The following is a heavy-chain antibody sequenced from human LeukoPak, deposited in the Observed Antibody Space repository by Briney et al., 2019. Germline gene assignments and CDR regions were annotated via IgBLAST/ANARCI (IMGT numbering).Heavy chain of an antibody. V-gene: IGHV1-69*13. Sequence: ASVKVSYKASGGTFSSYAISWVRQAPGQGLEWMGGIVPIFGTANYAQKFQGRVTITADESTSTAYMELSSLRSEDTAVYYCARVRHGYNYCLDYWGQGTLVTVSS. CDR1: GGTFSSYA. CDR2: IVPIFGTA. D-gene: IGHD5-24*01. J-gene: IGHJ4*02. CDR3: ARVRHGYNYCLDY.